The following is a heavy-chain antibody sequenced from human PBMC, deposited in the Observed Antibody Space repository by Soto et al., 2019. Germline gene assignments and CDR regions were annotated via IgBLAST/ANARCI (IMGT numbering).Heavy chain of an antibody. CDR2: ISGSGGST. J-gene: IGHJ3*02. CDR1: GFTFSSYA. D-gene: IGHD3-10*01. Sequence: QPGGSLRLSCAASGFTFSSYAMSWVRQAPGKGLEWVSAISGSGGSTYYADSVKGRFTLSRDNSKNTLYLQMNSLRAEDTGVYYCAKDVEDITMVRGVIRAGDIWGQGTMVTVSS. CDR3: AKDVEDITMVRGVIRAGDI. V-gene: IGHV3-23*01.